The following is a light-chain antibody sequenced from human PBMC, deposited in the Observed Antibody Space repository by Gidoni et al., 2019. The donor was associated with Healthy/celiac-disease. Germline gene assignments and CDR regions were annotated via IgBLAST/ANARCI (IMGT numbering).Light chain of an antibody. CDR2: DAS. V-gene: IGKV3-11*01. CDR1: QSVSSY. CDR3: QQRSNWPPLT. Sequence: EIVLTQSPATLSLSPGERATLSCRASQSVSSYLAWYQQKPGQAPMILIYDASNRATGIPARFSGSGSGTDFTLTISSLEHEDVAVYYCQQRSNWPPLTFGGGTKVEIK. J-gene: IGKJ4*01.